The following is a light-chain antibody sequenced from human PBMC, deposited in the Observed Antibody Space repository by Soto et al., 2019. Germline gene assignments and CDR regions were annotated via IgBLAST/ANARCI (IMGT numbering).Light chain of an antibody. CDR3: QQYHNLPYT. Sequence: DIQMTQSPSSLSASVGDRVTITCQASQDISNYLNWYQERPGIAPKLLIYDASNLQTGVPSRFTGSGSGTDFSFTISSLQPEDIATYYCQQYHNLPYTFGQGTKVEIK. CDR2: DAS. V-gene: IGKV1-33*01. J-gene: IGKJ2*01. CDR1: QDISNY.